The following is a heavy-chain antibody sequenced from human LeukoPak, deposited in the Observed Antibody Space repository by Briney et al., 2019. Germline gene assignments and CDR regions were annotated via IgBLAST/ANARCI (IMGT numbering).Heavy chain of an antibody. D-gene: IGHD3-9*01. Sequence: GGSLRLSCATSGFIFSNYAVNWVRQAPGKGLEWVSIISGSGDTTYYADSVKGRFTISRDNSKNTLYLQMHSLRAEDTAVYYCAKDPLLTGYSDHFDHWGQGTLVTVSS. CDR3: AKDPLLTGYSDHFDH. J-gene: IGHJ4*02. CDR2: ISGSGDTT. CDR1: GFIFSNYA. V-gene: IGHV3-23*01.